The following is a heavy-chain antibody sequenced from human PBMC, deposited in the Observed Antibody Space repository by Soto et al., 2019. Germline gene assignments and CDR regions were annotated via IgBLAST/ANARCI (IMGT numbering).Heavy chain of an antibody. Sequence: QVQLVESGGGVVQPGRSLRLSCAASGFIFSDYAMHWVRQAPGKGLEWVAVISYGGDNKYYADSVRGRLAISRDNLKNTLDLQMNSLNPEDTAVYHCAKARHSTSWYGLEADLWGQGTLVTVSS. CDR3: AKARHSTSWYGLEADL. J-gene: IGHJ4*02. CDR1: GFIFSDYA. D-gene: IGHD6-13*01. CDR2: ISYGGDNK. V-gene: IGHV3-30*09.